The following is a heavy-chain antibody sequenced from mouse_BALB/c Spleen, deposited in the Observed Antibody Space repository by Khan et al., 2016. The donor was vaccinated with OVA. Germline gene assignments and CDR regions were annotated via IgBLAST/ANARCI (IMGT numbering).Heavy chain of an antibody. CDR3: ARGDFGNYEFAY. D-gene: IGHD2-1*01. Sequence: VQLQESGAELVKPGASVKLSCKTSGYTFTSYWIQWVKQRPGQGLGWIGQIFPGTGTTYYNENFKGKATLTVDTSSNTAYMQFSSLTSEDSAVYFCARGDFGNYEFAYWGQGTLVTVSP. J-gene: IGHJ3*01. V-gene: IGHV1S132*01. CDR2: IFPGTGTT. CDR1: GYTFTSYW.